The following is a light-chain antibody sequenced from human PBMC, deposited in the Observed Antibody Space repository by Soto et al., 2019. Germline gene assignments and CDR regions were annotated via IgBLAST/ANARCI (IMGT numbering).Light chain of an antibody. V-gene: IGKV1-5*03. J-gene: IGKJ1*01. Sequence: DIQMPQSPSTLSASVGDRVTITCRASQSISSWLAWYQQKPGKAPKLLIYKASSLESGVPSRFSGSGSGTEFTLTISSLQPDDVATYYCQQYNSYWTFGQGTKVEIK. CDR2: KAS. CDR3: QQYNSYWT. CDR1: QSISSW.